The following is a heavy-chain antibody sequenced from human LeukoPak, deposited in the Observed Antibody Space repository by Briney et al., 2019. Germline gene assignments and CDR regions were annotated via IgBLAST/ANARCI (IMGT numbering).Heavy chain of an antibody. CDR3: ATRQPPMVRGVITFDP. J-gene: IGHJ5*02. CDR1: GGSISSGSYS. Sequence: SQTLSLTCAVSGGSISSGSYSWSWIRQPPGKGLEWIGYIYPRGSTYYNPSLKSRVILSLDKSANQFSLNLSSVTAADTAVYYCATRQPPMVRGVITFDPWGQGTLVTVSS. V-gene: IGHV4-30-2*01. CDR2: IYPRGST. D-gene: IGHD3-10*01.